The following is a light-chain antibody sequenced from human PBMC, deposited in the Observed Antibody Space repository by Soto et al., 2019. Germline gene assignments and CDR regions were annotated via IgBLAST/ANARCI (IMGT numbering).Light chain of an antibody. CDR2: GAS. CDR3: QQYNNWRT. J-gene: IGKJ1*01. CDR1: QSVSSN. V-gene: IGKV3-15*01. Sequence: EIVMTQSPATLSVSPGERAPLSCRASQSVSSNFAWYQHKPGQAPRLLIYGASTRATGIPARFSGSGSGTEFTLTISSLQSVDFAVYYCQQYNNWRTFGQGTKVEIK.